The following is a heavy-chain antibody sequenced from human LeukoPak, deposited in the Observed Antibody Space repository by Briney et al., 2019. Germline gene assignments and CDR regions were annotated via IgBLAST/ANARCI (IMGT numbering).Heavy chain of an antibody. D-gene: IGHD6-13*01. CDR3: ARVGSSWDFDY. Sequence: ASVKVSCKASGYTFTSYGISWVRQAPGQGLEWMGWISAYNGNTNYAQKLQGRVTMTTDTSTSTANMELRSLRSDDTAVYYCARVGSSWDFDYWGQGTLVTVSS. CDR2: ISAYNGNT. CDR1: GYTFTSYG. J-gene: IGHJ4*02. V-gene: IGHV1-18*01.